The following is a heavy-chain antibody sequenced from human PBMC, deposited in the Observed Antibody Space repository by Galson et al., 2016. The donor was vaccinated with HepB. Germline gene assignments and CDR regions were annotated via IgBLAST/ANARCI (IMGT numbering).Heavy chain of an antibody. V-gene: IGHV3-21*01. CDR1: GFTFRSYS. CDR3: AKIMCSGYYTFHY. D-gene: IGHD3-22*01. CDR2: ISTSSSYI. J-gene: IGHJ4*02. Sequence: SLRLSCAASGFTFRSYSMNWVRQAPGKGLAWVSSISTSSSYIYYADSVKGRFTISRDNAKNSLYLQMNSLRAEDTAVYYCAKIMCSGYYTFHYWGQGTLVTVSS.